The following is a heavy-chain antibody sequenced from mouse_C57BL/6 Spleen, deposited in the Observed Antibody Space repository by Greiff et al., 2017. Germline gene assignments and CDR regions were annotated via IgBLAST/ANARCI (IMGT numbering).Heavy chain of an antibody. V-gene: IGHV3-6*01. J-gene: IGHJ2*01. CDR2: ISYDGSN. Sequence: EVQLQESGPGLVKPSQSLSLTCSVTGYSITSGYYWNWIRQFPGNKLEWMGYISYDGSNNYNPSLKNRISITRDTSKNQFFLKLNSVTTEDTATYYCARERYEYDGYFDYWGQGTTLTVSS. CDR1: GYSITSGYY. CDR3: ARERYEYDGYFDY. D-gene: IGHD2-4*01.